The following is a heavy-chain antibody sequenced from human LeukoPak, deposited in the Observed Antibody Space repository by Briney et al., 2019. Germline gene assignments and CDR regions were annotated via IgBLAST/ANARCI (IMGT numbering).Heavy chain of an antibody. J-gene: IGHJ3*02. CDR2: ISPSGTTM. Sequence: GGSLRLSSAASGFKFHSHEMNWVRQAPGKGLEFISYISPSGTTMYYADSVKGRFTISRDNAKNSLYLQMNSLRAEDTAVYYCARGGYCTTALCYAMNAFDIWGQGTMVTVSS. CDR3: ARGGYCTTALCYAMNAFDI. V-gene: IGHV3-48*03. CDR1: GFKFHSHE. D-gene: IGHD2-2*03.